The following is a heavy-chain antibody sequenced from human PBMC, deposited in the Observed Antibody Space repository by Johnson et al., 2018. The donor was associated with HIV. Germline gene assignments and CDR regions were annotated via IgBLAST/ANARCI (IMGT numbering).Heavy chain of an antibody. Sequence: LVESGGGVVQPGRSLRLSCAASGFTFDDYAMHWVRQAPGKGLEWVSGISWNSGSIGYADSVKGRFTISRDNAKNSLHLQMNSLRAEDTALYYCAKGRSTAQFITYDAFDIWGQGTMVTVSS. CDR2: ISWNSGSI. CDR1: GFTFDDYA. J-gene: IGHJ3*02. D-gene: IGHD3-10*01. CDR3: AKGRSTAQFITYDAFDI. V-gene: IGHV3-9*01.